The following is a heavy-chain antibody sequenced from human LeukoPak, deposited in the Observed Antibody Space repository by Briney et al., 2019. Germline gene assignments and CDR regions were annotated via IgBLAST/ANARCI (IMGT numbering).Heavy chain of an antibody. D-gene: IGHD3-22*01. V-gene: IGHV1-46*01. Sequence: ASVKVSCKASGYTFTNYYIHWVRQAPGQGLEWMGIINPSGGSTSYAQKFQGRVAMTRDTSTSTVYMELSSLRSEDTAVYYCAREGSIVVTYWFDPWGQGTLVTVSS. CDR1: GYTFTNYY. J-gene: IGHJ5*02. CDR2: INPSGGST. CDR3: AREGSIVVTYWFDP.